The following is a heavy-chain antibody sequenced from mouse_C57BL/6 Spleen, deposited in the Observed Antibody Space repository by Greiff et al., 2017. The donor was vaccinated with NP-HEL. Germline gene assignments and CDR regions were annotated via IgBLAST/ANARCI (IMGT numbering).Heavy chain of an antibody. D-gene: IGHD2-5*01. J-gene: IGHJ2*01. V-gene: IGHV5-4*01. CDR1: GFTFSSYA. CDR3: AMSNYGY. CDR2: ISDGGSYT. Sequence: EVHLVESGGGLVKPGGSLKLSCAASGFTFSSYAMSWVRQTPEKRLEWVATISDGGSYTYYPDNVKGRFTISRDNAKNNLYLQMSHLKSEDTAMYYCAMSNYGYWGQGTTLTVSS.